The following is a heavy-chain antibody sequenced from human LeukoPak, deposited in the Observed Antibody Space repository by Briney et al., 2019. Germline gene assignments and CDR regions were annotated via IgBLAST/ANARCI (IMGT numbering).Heavy chain of an antibody. CDR2: IYYSGST. CDR1: GGSISSSSYY. D-gene: IGHD3-3*01. Sequence: SETLSLTCTVSGGSISSSSYYWGWIRQPPGKGLEWIGSIYYSGSTYYNPSLKSRVTISVDTSKNQFSLKLSSVTAADTAVYYCARGDFWSGYYWGGNWFDPWGRGTLVTVSS. J-gene: IGHJ5*02. V-gene: IGHV4-39*01. CDR3: ARGDFWSGYYWGGNWFDP.